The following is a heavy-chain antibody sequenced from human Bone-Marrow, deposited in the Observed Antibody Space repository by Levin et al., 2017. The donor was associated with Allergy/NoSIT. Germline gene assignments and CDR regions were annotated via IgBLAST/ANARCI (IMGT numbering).Heavy chain of an antibody. V-gene: IGHV4-38-2*02. CDR3: ARVGPCRRPTCYPDWFFDL. Sequence: SQTLSLTCTVSGYSISSAFYWGWIRQPPGKGLEWIGTIYHSGSTYYNPSLKSRVTLSVDTSKNQFSLKLSSVTSADTAVYYCARVGPCRRPTCYPDWFFDLWGLGTLVTVSS. CDR1: GYSISSAFY. D-gene: IGHD2-2*01. CDR2: IYHSGST. J-gene: IGHJ2*01.